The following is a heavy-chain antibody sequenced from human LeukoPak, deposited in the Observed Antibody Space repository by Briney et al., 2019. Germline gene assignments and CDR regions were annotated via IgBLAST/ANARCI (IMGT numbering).Heavy chain of an antibody. D-gene: IGHD1-26*01. CDR2: ISGSGITT. J-gene: IGHJ4*02. CDR3: AKERREQSRDNYFDY. CDR1: GFTFSNYA. V-gene: IGHV3-23*01. Sequence: PGGSLRLSCVASGFTFSNYAMSWVRLAPGKGLEWVSVISGSGITTFYADSVKGRFTISRDNSENTLYLQMNSLRAEDTAVYYCAKERREQSRDNYFDYWGQGTLVTVSS.